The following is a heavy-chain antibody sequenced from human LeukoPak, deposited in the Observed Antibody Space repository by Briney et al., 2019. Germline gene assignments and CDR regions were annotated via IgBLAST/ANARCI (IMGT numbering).Heavy chain of an antibody. V-gene: IGHV1-18*01. CDR1: GYSFTTYG. CDR2: ISTYNGDT. D-gene: IGHD2-15*01. CDR3: ARARRPYWSGTNVLHTFYFDY. Sequence: ASVKVSCKASGYSFTTYGVSWVRQAPGQGLEWMGWISTYNGDTNYAQKLQGRVTMTTDTSTSTAYMELRSLRSDDTAVYYSARARRPYWSGTNVLHTFYFDYWGQGTLVTVSS. J-gene: IGHJ4*02.